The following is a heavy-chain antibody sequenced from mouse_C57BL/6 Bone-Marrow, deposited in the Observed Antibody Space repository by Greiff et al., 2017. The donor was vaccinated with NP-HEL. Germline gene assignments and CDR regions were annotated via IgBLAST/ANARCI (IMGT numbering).Heavy chain of an antibody. CDR1: GYTFTGYW. J-gene: IGHJ4*01. V-gene: IGHV1-9*01. Sequence: VQLQQSGAELMKPGASVKLSCKATGYTFTGYWIEWVKQRPGHGLEWIGEILPGSGSTNYNEKFKGKATFTADTSSNTAYMQLSSLTTEDSAIYYWARDETYYGSSYYAMDYWGQGTSVTVSS. CDR2: ILPGSGST. D-gene: IGHD1-1*01. CDR3: ARDETYYGSSYYAMDY.